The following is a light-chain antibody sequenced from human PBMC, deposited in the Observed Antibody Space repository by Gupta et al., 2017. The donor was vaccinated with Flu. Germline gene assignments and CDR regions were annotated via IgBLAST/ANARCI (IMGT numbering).Light chain of an antibody. CDR1: QSIFDR. J-gene: IGKJ2*01. CDR2: KAS. Sequence: PSTLSASAGDRVTITCRASQSIFDRLAWYQQKPGRAPKILIHKASTLEPRVPSRFSGSGSGTEFTLTISGLQPDDFATYYCQQDSSSPFTFGQGTKLDIK. CDR3: QQDSSSPFT. V-gene: IGKV1-5*03.